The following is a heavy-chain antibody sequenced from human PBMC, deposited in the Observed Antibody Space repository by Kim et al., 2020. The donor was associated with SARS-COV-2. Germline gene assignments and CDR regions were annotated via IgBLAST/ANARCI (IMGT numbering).Heavy chain of an antibody. Sequence: SVKVSCKASGFTFTSSAMQWVRQARGQRLEWIGWIVVGSGNTNYAQKFQERVTITRDMSTSTAYMELSSLRSEDTAVYYCAAPRMRQQLFGGVVGYGMDVWGQGTTVTVSS. CDR1: GFTFTSSA. CDR2: IVVGSGNT. D-gene: IGHD6-13*01. J-gene: IGHJ6*02. CDR3: AAPRMRQQLFGGVVGYGMDV. V-gene: IGHV1-58*02.